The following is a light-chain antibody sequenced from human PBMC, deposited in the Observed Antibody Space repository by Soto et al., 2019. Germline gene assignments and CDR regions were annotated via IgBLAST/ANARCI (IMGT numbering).Light chain of an antibody. Sequence: QSVLTQPASVSGSPGQSITISCTGTSSDVGNYNLVSWYQQHPGRAPKLMIYDVSDRPSGISDRFSGSKSGNTASLTISGLQAEDEADYYCSSYTSISTYVFGTGTKVTVL. CDR1: SSDVGNYNL. CDR3: SSYTSISTYV. CDR2: DVS. J-gene: IGLJ1*01. V-gene: IGLV2-14*02.